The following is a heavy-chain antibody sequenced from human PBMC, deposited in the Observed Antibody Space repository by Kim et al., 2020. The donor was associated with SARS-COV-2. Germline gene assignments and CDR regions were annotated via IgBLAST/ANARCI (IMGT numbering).Heavy chain of an antibody. V-gene: IGHV3-23*03. CDR3: AKVSGGSSNFDY. Sequence: YYAAPVKGRFTTSSDNSKNTLYLQMNSLRAEDTAVYYCAKVSGGSSNFDYWGQATLVTVSS. J-gene: IGHJ4*02. D-gene: IGHD1-26*01.